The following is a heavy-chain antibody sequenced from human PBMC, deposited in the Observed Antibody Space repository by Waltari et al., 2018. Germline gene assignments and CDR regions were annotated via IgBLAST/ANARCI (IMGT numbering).Heavy chain of an antibody. D-gene: IGHD6-13*01. CDR2: ISGSGGST. Sequence: VQLLASGGGLVQPGGSLRLACAASGLTFSSCAMNWVRQAAGRGVEWVSAISGSGGSTYYADSVKGRFTISRDNSKNTLYLQMNSLRAEDTAVYYGAKGAAAGDFYYWGQGTLVTVSS. J-gene: IGHJ4*02. CDR3: AKGAAAGDFYY. V-gene: IGHV3-23*01. CDR1: GLTFSSCA.